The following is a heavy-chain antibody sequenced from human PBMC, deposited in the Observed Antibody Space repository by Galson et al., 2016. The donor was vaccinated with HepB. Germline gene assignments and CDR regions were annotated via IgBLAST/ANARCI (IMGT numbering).Heavy chain of an antibody. CDR1: GDSISSGSFY. CDR2: IYHNGGT. CDR3: ATVRIAASIDY. Sequence: SLTCTVSGDSISSGSFYWGWIRQPPGKGLEWIGTIYHNGGTYYTPSLKSRVSISLDTSKNQFSLNLSAVTAADTAVYCCATVRIAASIDYWGQGTLVTVAS. J-gene: IGHJ4*02. V-gene: IGHV4-39*07. D-gene: IGHD6-13*01.